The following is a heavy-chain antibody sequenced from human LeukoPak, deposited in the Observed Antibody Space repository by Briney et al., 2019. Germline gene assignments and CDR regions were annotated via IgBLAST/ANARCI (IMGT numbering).Heavy chain of an antibody. CDR1: GYTLTDSS. D-gene: IGHD1-26*01. J-gene: IGHJ4*02. CDR3: ARGGGRYSNS. CDR2: INPNSGGT. Sequence: GASVKVSCKASGYTLTDSSVHWVRQAPGQGLEWMGWINPNSGGTFSAQNFQGRVTMTRDTSLSTAYMELSRLRSDDTAVYYCARGGGRYSNSWGQGALVTVSS. V-gene: IGHV1-2*02.